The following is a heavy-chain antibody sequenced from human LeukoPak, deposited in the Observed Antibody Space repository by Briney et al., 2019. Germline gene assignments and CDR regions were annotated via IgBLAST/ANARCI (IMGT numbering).Heavy chain of an antibody. V-gene: IGHV4-59*08. CDR2: FYYSGSS. CDR3: ARHCDGDLYYLYF. Sequence: SETLSLTCSVSGGSVSDYYWSCIRQSPGKGLEWIGYFYYSGSSRFNPSLKSRVAISVDTSNNQFSLKLTSVTAADTAVYYCARHCDGDLYYLYFWGQGTLVTVSS. D-gene: IGHD4-17*01. J-gene: IGHJ4*02. CDR1: GGSVSDYY.